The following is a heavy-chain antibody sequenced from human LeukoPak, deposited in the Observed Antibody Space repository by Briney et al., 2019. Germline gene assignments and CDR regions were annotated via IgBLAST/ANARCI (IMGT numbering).Heavy chain of an antibody. CDR1: GFTFSSYA. J-gene: IGHJ4*02. Sequence: GGSLRLSCAASGFTFSSYAMHWVRQAPGKGLEWVAVISYDGSNKYYADSVKGRFTISRGNSKNTLYLQMNSLRAEDTAVYYCARDRDYTFDYWGQGTLVTVSS. CDR2: ISYDGSNK. V-gene: IGHV3-30-3*01. CDR3: ARDRDYTFDY. D-gene: IGHD4-11*01.